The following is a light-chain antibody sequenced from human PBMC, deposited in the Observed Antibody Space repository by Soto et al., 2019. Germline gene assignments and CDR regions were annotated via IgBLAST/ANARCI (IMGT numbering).Light chain of an antibody. J-gene: IGLJ1*01. V-gene: IGLV2-14*01. CDR3: NSYTTGNTRQIV. CDR1: SSDVGGYNY. CDR2: DVS. Sequence: QSALTQPASVSGSPGQSITISCTGTSSDVGGYNYVSWYQQHPGKAPKFMIYDVSNRPSGVSTRFSGSKSGNTASLTISGLQAEDEADYYCNSYTTGNTRQIVFGTGTKLTLL.